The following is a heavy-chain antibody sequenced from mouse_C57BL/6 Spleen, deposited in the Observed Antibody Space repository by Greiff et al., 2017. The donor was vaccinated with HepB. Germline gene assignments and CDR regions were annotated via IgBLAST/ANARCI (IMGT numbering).Heavy chain of an antibody. D-gene: IGHD1-1*01. CDR3: ARACELSEYYGSDWFAY. CDR2: INPYNGDT. V-gene: IGHV1-20*01. Sequence: VQLQQSGPELVKPGDSVKISCKASGYSFTGYFMNWVMQSHGKSLEWIGRINPYNGDTFYNQKFKGKATLTVDKSSSTAHMELRSLTSEDSAVYYCARACELSEYYGSDWFAYWGQGTLVTVSA. CDR1: GYSFTGYF. J-gene: IGHJ3*01.